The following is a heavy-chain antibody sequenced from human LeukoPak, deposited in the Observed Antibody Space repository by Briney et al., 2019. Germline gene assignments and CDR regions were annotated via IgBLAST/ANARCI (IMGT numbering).Heavy chain of an antibody. CDR2: INPKSGGT. CDR1: GYTFTVFY. D-gene: IGHD4-11*01. Sequence: ASVKVSFKASGYTFTVFYIHWVRQAPGQGLEWMGWINPKSGGTNSAQKFQGRVTMTRDTSISTAYMELSSLRSDDTAVYYCARDPIDYIGGIDYWGQGTLVTVSS. V-gene: IGHV1-2*02. J-gene: IGHJ4*02. CDR3: ARDPIDYIGGIDY.